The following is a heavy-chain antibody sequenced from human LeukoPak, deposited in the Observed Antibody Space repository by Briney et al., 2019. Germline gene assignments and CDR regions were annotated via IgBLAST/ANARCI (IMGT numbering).Heavy chain of an antibody. D-gene: IGHD2-2*01. V-gene: IGHV1-2*02. CDR3: ARETCSSTSCSNWFDP. Sequence: ASVKVSCKASGYTFTGYYMHWVRQAPGQGLEWMGWINPNSGGTNYAQKFQGRVTMTRDTSISTAYMELSRLRSDDTAVYYCARETCSSTSCSNWFDPWGQGNLATVSS. CDR2: INPNSGGT. J-gene: IGHJ5*02. CDR1: GYTFTGYY.